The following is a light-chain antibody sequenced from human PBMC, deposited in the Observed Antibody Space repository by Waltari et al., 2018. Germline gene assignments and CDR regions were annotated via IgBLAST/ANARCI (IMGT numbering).Light chain of an antibody. CDR1: ASPKKY. V-gene: IGLV3-10*01. J-gene: IGLJ1*01. CDR2: EDN. Sequence: SYELTQPPSVSVSPGQTARITCSRDASPKKYAYWYQEKSGQAPVLVIYEDNKRPAGIPERFYGSSTGTMATLTISGAQVEDEADYYCFSTDTSGNRAFGTGTKVTVL. CDR3: FSTDTSGNRA.